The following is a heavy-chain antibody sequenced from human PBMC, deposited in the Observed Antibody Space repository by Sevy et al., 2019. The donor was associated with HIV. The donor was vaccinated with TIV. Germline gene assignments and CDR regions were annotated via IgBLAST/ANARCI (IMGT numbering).Heavy chain of an antibody. Sequence: GGSLRLSCAASAFTFSTYAMHWVRQAPGKGLEWVAVISYDGSHKYYADSVKGRFTISRDDSKSSLYLQMNSLRAEDTAVYYCARYGLGYCTNGVCSLDYWGQGTLVTVSS. J-gene: IGHJ4*02. D-gene: IGHD2-8*01. CDR2: ISYDGSHK. V-gene: IGHV3-30*03. CDR1: AFTFSTYA. CDR3: ARYGLGYCTNGVCSLDY.